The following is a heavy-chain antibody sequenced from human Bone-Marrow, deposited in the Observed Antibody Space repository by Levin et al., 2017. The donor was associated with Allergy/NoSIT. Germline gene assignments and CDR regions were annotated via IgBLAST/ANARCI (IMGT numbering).Heavy chain of an antibody. D-gene: IGHD3-10*01. CDR1: GISLSISGVG. Sequence: QTLSLTCPFSGISLSISGVGVGWIRQPPGKALEWLALIYWDDDKRYSPSLKSRLTITKDTSKNQVVLTMTNMDSVDTATYYCARAKETYGSGSYYDYFDYWGQGTLVTVSS. J-gene: IGHJ4*02. V-gene: IGHV2-5*02. CDR2: IYWDDDK. CDR3: ARAKETYGSGSYYDYFDY.